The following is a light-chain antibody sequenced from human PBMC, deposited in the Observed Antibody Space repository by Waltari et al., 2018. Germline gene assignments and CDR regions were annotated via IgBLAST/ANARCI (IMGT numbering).Light chain of an antibody. V-gene: IGKV1-5*03. CDR3: QHHGT. Sequence: DIQMTQSPSTLSASVGDRVTITCRASQSISSWLAWYQQKPGKVPKLLIYKASSLESGVRSRFSGSVPGTEFSLTISSLQPDDFATYYCQHHGTFGQGTKVEIK. CDR1: QSISSW. CDR2: KAS. J-gene: IGKJ1*01.